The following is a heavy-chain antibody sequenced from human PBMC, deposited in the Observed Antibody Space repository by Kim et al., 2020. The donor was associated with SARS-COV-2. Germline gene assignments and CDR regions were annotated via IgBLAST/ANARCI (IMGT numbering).Heavy chain of an antibody. CDR2: IYSGGST. Sequence: GGSLRLSCAASGFTVSSNYMSWVRQAPGKGLEWVSVIYSGGSTYYADSVKGRFTISRDNSKNTLYLQMNSLRAEDTAVYYCARDDSSSWYREGYYYYGMDVWGQGTTVTVSS. J-gene: IGHJ6*02. D-gene: IGHD6-13*01. V-gene: IGHV3-53*01. CDR3: ARDDSSSWYREGYYYYGMDV. CDR1: GFTVSSNY.